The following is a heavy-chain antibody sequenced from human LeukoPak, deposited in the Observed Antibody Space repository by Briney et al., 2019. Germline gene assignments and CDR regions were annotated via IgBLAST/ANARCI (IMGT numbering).Heavy chain of an antibody. CDR1: GGSISSYY. CDR3: ARGSAAGTAGDDY. CDR2: IYYSGST. D-gene: IGHD6-13*01. V-gene: IGHV4-59*01. J-gene: IGHJ4*02. Sequence: KPSETLSLTCTVSGGSISSYYWSWIRQPPGKGLEWIGYIYYSGSTNYNPSLKSRVTISVDTSKNQFSLKLSSVTAADTAAYYCARGSAAGTAGDDYWGQGTLVTVSS.